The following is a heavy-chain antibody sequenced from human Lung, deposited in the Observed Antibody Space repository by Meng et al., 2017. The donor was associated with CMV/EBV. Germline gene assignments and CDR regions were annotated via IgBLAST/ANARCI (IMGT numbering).Heavy chain of an antibody. CDR2: IPHRGTS. J-gene: IGHJ1*01. CDR1: GESITDPTW. D-gene: IGHD3-10*01. Sequence: QVQSGQSGAGLVKPADTLPVPCDDSGESITDPTWWAGGHRPPGKGLEWIGEIPHRGTSAYNPPPTSRVRMSKDTSKNQFSLKLTSVTAADSAVYPCLRRSGGSVWGQGTLVTVSS. CDR3: LRRSGGSV. V-gene: IGHV4-4*01.